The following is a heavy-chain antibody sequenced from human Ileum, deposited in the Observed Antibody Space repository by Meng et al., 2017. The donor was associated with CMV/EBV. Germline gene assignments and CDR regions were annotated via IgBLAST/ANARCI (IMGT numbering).Heavy chain of an antibody. CDR1: GGCIRSNSHY. CDR3: TRERIVVPAAPPDY. Sequence: GGCIRSNSHYWGWIGQPPGKELEWNGGVYYNEATYYNPSLKSRVTISVDTSKNQFSLKLNSVTAADTAVYYCTRERIVVPAAPPDYWGQGTVVTVSS. V-gene: IGHV4-39*07. CDR2: VYYNEAT. D-gene: IGHD2-2*01. J-gene: IGHJ4*02.